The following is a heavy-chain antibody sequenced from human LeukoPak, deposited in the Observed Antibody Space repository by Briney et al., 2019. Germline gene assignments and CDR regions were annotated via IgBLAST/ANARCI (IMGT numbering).Heavy chain of an antibody. CDR1: GDSISTSNSY. V-gene: IGHV4-39*01. D-gene: IGHD3-22*01. Sequence: SETLSLTCTVSGDSISTSNSYWGWIRQPPGKGLEWIGSIYYSGNTYYTPSLKSRVTISVDTSKNQFSLKLSSVTAADTAVYYCARESYYDSSGYSHDAFDIWGQGTMVTVSS. J-gene: IGHJ3*02. CDR2: IYYSGNT. CDR3: ARESYYDSSGYSHDAFDI.